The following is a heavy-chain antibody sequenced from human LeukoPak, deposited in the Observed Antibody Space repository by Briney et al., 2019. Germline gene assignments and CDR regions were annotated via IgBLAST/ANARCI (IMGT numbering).Heavy chain of an antibody. V-gene: IGHV4-34*01. J-gene: IGHJ4*02. Sequence: SETLSLTCAVYGGSFSDYYWSWIRQPPGKGLEWIGEINHSGSTNSNPSLKSRVTISIDTSKNQLSLKLNSVTAADTAVYYCARRWRTVTTYGYWGQGTLVTVSS. CDR1: GGSFSDYY. D-gene: IGHD4-17*01. CDR2: INHSGST. CDR3: ARRWRTVTTYGY.